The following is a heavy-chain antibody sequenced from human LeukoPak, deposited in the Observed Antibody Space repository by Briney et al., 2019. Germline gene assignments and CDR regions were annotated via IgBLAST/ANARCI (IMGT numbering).Heavy chain of an antibody. Sequence: GGSLRLSCTASGFNFSSYEMNWVRQAPGKGLEWLSYISSSGRTIHYADSVKGRFTISRDNSKNTLYLQMNSLRAEDTAVYYYAKDGLVWFGELNWGQGTLVTVSS. V-gene: IGHV3-48*03. CDR1: GFNFSSYE. CDR3: AKDGLVWFGELN. J-gene: IGHJ4*02. CDR2: ISSSGRTI. D-gene: IGHD3-10*01.